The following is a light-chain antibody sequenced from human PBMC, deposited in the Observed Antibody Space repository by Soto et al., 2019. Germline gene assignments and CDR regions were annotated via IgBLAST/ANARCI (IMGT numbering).Light chain of an antibody. CDR3: SSYTSSSTVI. Sequence: QSALTQPASVSGSPGQSITISCTGTSSDVGGYNYVSWYQQHPGKAPKLMIYDVINRPSGVSYRFSGSKSGNTASLTISGLQAEDEADYYCSSYTSSSTVIFGGGTKLTVL. J-gene: IGLJ2*01. CDR1: SSDVGGYNY. CDR2: DVI. V-gene: IGLV2-14*03.